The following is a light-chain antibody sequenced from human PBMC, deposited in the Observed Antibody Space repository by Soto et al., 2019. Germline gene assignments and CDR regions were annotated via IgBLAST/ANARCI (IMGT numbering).Light chain of an antibody. J-gene: IGLJ1*01. CDR2: EVS. CDR1: NSDLGGYNY. CDR3: SSYTSSGTLV. Sequence: QSVLTPPASVSGSPGQSITVSCTGTNSDLGGYNYVSWYQHHPGKAPKLMIYEVSNRPSGVSNRFSGSKSGNTASLAISGLQAEDEADYYCSSYTSSGTLVFGTGT. V-gene: IGLV2-14*01.